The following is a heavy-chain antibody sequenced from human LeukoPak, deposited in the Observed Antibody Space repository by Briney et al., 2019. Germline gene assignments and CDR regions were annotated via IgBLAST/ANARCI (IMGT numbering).Heavy chain of an antibody. V-gene: IGHV1-18*01. Sequence: GASVKVSCKASGGTFSSYAISWVRQAPGQGLEWMGWISAYNGNTNYAQKLQGRVTMTTDTSTSTAYMELRSLRSDDTAVYYCARDRVLWFGELLPHPYYYYYGMDVWGQGTTVTVSS. CDR1: GGTFSSYA. J-gene: IGHJ6*02. CDR3: ARDRVLWFGELLPHPYYYYYGMDV. CDR2: ISAYNGNT. D-gene: IGHD3-10*01.